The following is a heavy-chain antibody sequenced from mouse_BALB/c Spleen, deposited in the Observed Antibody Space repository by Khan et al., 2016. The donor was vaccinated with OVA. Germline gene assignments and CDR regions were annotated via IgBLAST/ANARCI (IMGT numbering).Heavy chain of an antibody. CDR2: IYYSGTV. V-gene: IGHV3-5*02. D-gene: IGHD1-1*01. Sequence: EVQLQESGPGLVKPSQTVSLTCTVTGISITSGNYRWSWIRQFPGNKLEWIGNIYYSGTVTYNPSLTSRTTITRDTSKNQFFLEMNSLTAEDTATYYCARDYGSLYWYFDGWGAGNTVTGSS. CDR3: ARDYGSLYWYFDG. J-gene: IGHJ1*02. CDR1: GISITSGNYR.